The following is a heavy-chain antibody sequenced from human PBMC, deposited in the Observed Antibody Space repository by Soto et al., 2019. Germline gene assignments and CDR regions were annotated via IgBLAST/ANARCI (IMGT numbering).Heavy chain of an antibody. CDR3: ARGYCSGGSCYSYFDY. V-gene: IGHV1-3*01. CDR1: GYTFTNYA. D-gene: IGHD2-15*01. CDR2: INAANGNT. Sequence: ASVKVSCKASGYTFTNYAMHWVRQAPGQRLEWMGWINAANGNTRNSQKFQGRVTITRDTSASTAYMEVSSLRSEDTAVYYCARGYCSGGSCYSYFDYWGQGTLVTVSS. J-gene: IGHJ4*02.